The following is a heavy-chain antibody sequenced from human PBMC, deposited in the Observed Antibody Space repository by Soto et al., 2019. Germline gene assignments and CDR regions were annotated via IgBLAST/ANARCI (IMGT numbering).Heavy chain of an antibody. CDR3: ASSRPRYSSSWYALDY. CDR2: IYYSGST. J-gene: IGHJ4*02. Sequence: SETLSHTCTFSGGSISGYYWSLIRQPPGKGLEWIGYIYYSGSTNYNPSLKSRVTISVDTSKNQFSLKLSSVTAADTAVYYCASSRPRYSSSWYALDYWGQGTLVTVSS. CDR1: GGSISGYY. V-gene: IGHV4-59*01. D-gene: IGHD6-13*01.